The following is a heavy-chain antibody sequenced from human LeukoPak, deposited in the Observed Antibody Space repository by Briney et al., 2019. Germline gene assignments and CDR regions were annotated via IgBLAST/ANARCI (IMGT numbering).Heavy chain of an antibody. CDR2: IGTAGDT. V-gene: IGHV3-13*01. CDR1: GFTFSSYD. Sequence: GPLRLSCAASGFTFSSYDMHWVRQATGKGLEWVSAIGTAGDTYYPGSVKGRFTITRENAKNSLYLQMNSLRAGDTAVYYCARGTYDSSGWYEGHFDYWGQGTLVTVSS. D-gene: IGHD6-19*01. J-gene: IGHJ4*02. CDR3: ARGTYDSSGWYEGHFDY.